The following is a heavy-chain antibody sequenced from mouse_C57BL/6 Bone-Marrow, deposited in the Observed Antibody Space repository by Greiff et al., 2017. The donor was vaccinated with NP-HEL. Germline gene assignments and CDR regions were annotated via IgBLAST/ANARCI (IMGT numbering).Heavy chain of an antibody. D-gene: IGHD1-1*01. Sequence: QVQLQQPGAELVKPGASVKLSCKASGYTFTSYWMHWVKQRPGQGLEWIGYINPSSGYTKYNQKFKDKATLTADKSSSTAYMQLSSLTYEDSAVYYCARRENYYGSRRYYYAMDYWGQGTSVTVSS. CDR2: INPSSGYT. CDR3: ARRENYYGSRRYYYAMDY. V-gene: IGHV1-7*01. J-gene: IGHJ4*01. CDR1: GYTFTSYW.